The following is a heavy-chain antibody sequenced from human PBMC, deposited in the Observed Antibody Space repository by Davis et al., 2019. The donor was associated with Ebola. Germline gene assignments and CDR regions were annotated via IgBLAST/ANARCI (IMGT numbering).Heavy chain of an antibody. CDR1: GFTFSSYS. V-gene: IGHV3-48*01. D-gene: IGHD6-19*01. CDR2: ISPSSGNI. J-gene: IGHJ4*02. CDR3: VKGSGWYGKTQNTYYFDY. Sequence: PGGSLRLSCAASGFTFSSYSMNWVRQAPGKGLEWLSHISPSSGNINYADSVKGRFTISRDNSKNTVYLQMNSLRIEDTAVYYCVKGSGWYGKTQNTYYFDYWGQGTLVTVSS.